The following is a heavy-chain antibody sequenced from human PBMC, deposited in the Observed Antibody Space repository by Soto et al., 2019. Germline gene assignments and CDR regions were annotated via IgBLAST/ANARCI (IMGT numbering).Heavy chain of an antibody. CDR1: GESFSGHI. D-gene: IGHD6-19*01. CDR3: ARGLITGSHYSGGWYSFDS. V-gene: IGHV4-34*01. J-gene: IGHJ4*02. Sequence: QVQLQQSGAGLLKPSETLSLTCAVYGESFSGHIWTWIRQTPGKGLQWIGQINHSGSASYNPSLKSRGTIPVHTSNSQFSLELSSVTAADTAVYYCARGLITGSHYSGGWYSFDSWGQGTQVTVSS. CDR2: INHSGSA.